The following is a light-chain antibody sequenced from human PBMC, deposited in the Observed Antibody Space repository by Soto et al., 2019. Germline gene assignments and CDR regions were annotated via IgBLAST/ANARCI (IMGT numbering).Light chain of an antibody. CDR1: QSVSSR. V-gene: IGKV3-20*01. J-gene: IGKJ5*01. Sequence: EIVMTQSPGTLSLSPGERATLSCRASQSVSSRYQQKPGQAPRLLISGASSRATGIPDRFSGSGSGTDFTLTISRLEPEDFALYCCQHYVGGPTVTFGQGTRLEIK. CDR2: GAS. CDR3: QHYVGGPTVT.